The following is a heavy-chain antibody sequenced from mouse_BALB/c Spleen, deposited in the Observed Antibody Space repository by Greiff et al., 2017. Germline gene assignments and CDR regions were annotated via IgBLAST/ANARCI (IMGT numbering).Heavy chain of an antibody. D-gene: IGHD1-1*01. J-gene: IGHJ3*01. CDR1: GFNIKDYY. V-gene: IGHV14-4*02. CDR2: IDPENGDT. Sequence: EVQLQESGAELVRSGASVKLSCTASGFNIKDYYMHWVKQRPEQGLEWIGWIDPENGDTEYAPKFQGKATMTADTSSNTAYLPLSSLTSEDTAVYYCNAGGYYGSSSWFAYWGQGTLVTVSA. CDR3: NAGGYYGSSSWFAY.